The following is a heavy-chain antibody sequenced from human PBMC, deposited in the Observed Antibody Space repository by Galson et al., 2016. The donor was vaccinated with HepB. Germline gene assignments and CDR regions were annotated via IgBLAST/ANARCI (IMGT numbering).Heavy chain of an antibody. CDR1: GFTFSSYG. J-gene: IGHJ6*02. V-gene: IGHV3-30*18. Sequence: SLRLSCAASGFTFSSYGMHWVRQAPGKGLEWVAVISYDGSNKYYADSVKGRFTISRDNSKNTLYLQMNSLRAEDTAVYYCAKDLCPDVATTMVNCDGMDVWGQGTTVTVSS. CDR3: AKDLCPDVATTMVNCDGMDV. CDR2: ISYDGSNK. D-gene: IGHD5-18*01.